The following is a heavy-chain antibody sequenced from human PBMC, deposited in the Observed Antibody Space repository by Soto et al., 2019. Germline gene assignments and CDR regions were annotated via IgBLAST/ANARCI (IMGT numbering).Heavy chain of an antibody. Sequence: DVQVLESGGGLVQPGGSLRLSCAPSGFIFSVSDMTWVRQAPGKGLEWVSSISIRGDAAYYADSVKGRFTISRDNSKNTLYLQMSNLRAEDTAVYCCAQLVSQAHFDHCGRGGLVTVSS. J-gene: IGHJ4*02. D-gene: IGHD6-13*01. V-gene: IGHV3-23*01. CDR2: ISIRGDAA. CDR3: AQLVSQAHFDH. CDR1: GFIFSVSD.